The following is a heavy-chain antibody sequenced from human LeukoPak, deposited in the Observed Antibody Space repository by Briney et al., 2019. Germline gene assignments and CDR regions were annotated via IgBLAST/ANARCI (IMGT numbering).Heavy chain of an antibody. V-gene: IGHV1-46*01. D-gene: IGHD3-10*01. CDR2: INPSGGST. Sequence: ASVKVSCKASGYTFTSYYMHWVRQAPGQGLEWMGIINPSGGSTSYAQKFQGRVTMTRDTSTSTVYMELSSLRSEDTAVYYCASDRLDHYYGSGSPHYYFDYWGQGTLVTVSS. CDR3: ASDRLDHYYGSGSPHYYFDY. CDR1: GYTFTSYY. J-gene: IGHJ4*02.